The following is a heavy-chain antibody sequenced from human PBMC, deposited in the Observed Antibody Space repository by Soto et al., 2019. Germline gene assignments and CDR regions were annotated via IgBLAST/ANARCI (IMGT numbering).Heavy chain of an antibody. CDR2: IYPSDSDT. V-gene: IGHV5-51*01. CDR3: ARRSVDTAMVNGMDV. D-gene: IGHD5-18*01. Sequence: GESLKISCKGSGYSFTSYWIGWVRQMPGKGLEWMGIIYPSDSDTRYSPSFQGQVTISADKSISTAYLQWSSLKASDTAMYYCARRSVDTAMVNGMDVWGQGTTVTVSS. J-gene: IGHJ6*02. CDR1: GYSFTSYW.